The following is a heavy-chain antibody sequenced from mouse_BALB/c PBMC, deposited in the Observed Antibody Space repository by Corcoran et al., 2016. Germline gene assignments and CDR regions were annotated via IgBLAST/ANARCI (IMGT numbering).Heavy chain of an antibody. Sequence: EVQLQQSGAELVKPRASVKLSCTASSFNIKDTYMHWVKQRPEQGLEWIGRIDPANGNTKYDPKFQGKATITADTSSNTAYLQLSSLTSEDTAVYYCARKYGKGIYFDYWGQGTTLTVSS. CDR2: IDPANGNT. CDR1: SFNIKDTY. D-gene: IGHD2-10*02. J-gene: IGHJ2*01. CDR3: ARKYGKGIYFDY. V-gene: IGHV14-3*02.